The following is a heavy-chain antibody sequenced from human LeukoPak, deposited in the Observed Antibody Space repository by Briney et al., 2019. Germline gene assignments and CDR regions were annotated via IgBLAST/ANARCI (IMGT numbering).Heavy chain of an antibody. V-gene: IGHV4-34*01. Sequence: SETLSLTCTVSGGSISSYYWSWIRQPPGKGLEWIGEINHSGSTNYNPSLKSRVTISVDTSKNQFSLKLSSVTAADTAVYYCARHTTSGYCSGGSCPFDYWGQGTLVTVSS. CDR2: INHSGST. CDR1: GGSISSYY. CDR3: ARHTTSGYCSGGSCPFDY. D-gene: IGHD2-15*01. J-gene: IGHJ4*02.